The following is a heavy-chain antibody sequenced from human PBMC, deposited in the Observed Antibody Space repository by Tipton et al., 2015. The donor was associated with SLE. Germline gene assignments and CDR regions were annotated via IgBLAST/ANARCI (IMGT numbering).Heavy chain of an antibody. Sequence: LRLSCTVSGASISTYYWSWVRQPPGKGLEWIGYVYENDFTNYNPSLKSRVTISLDPSKSQFSLRLSSVTAADTAIYYCARHMRYQWNYFDYWGQGTLVTVSS. CDR1: GASISTYY. CDR3: ARHMRYQWNYFDY. J-gene: IGHJ4*02. V-gene: IGHV4-59*01. D-gene: IGHD6-19*01. CDR2: VYENDFT.